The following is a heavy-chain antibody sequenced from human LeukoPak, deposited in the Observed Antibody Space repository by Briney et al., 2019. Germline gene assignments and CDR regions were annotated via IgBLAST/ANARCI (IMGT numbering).Heavy chain of an antibody. J-gene: IGHJ4*02. Sequence: GGSLRLSCAASGFTFSSYWMSWVRQAPGKGLEWVANIKQDGSEKYYVDSVKGRLTISRDNAKNSLYLQMNSLRAEDTAVYYCARDRWLQSQRYFDYWGQGILVTVSS. V-gene: IGHV3-7*01. D-gene: IGHD5-24*01. CDR2: IKQDGSEK. CDR3: ARDRWLQSQRYFDY. CDR1: GFTFSSYW.